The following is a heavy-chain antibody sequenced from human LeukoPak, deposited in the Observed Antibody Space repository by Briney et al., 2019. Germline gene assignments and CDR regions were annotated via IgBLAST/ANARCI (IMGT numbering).Heavy chain of an antibody. D-gene: IGHD4-17*01. CDR2: IYYSGIT. J-gene: IGHJ4*02. Sequence: SETLSLTCSVTGGSLSSYYWSWIRQPPGKGLEWIGYIYYSGITNYNPSLKSRVTMSVDTSKNQFSLKLSSVTAADTAVYYCARDRFLTVTDTPLDYWGQGTLVTVSS. CDR3: ARDRFLTVTDTPLDY. CDR1: GGSLSSYY. V-gene: IGHV4-59*12.